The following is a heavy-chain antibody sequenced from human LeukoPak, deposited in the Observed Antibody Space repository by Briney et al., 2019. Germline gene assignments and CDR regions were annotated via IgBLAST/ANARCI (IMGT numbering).Heavy chain of an antibody. J-gene: IGHJ4*02. V-gene: IGHV3-74*01. CDR1: GFTFSSYW. CDR3: ARDQPIVVVPAA. Sequence: GGSLRLSCAASGFTFSSYWMHWVRQAPGKGLVWVSRINSDGSSTSYADSVKGRFTISRDNAKNSLYLQMNSLRAEDTAVYYCARDQPIVVVPAAWGQGTLVTVSS. CDR2: INSDGSST. D-gene: IGHD2-2*01.